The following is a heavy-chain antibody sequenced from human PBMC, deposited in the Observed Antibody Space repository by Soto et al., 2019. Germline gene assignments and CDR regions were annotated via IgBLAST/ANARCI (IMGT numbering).Heavy chain of an antibody. Sequence: QVQLVQSGPEVKKPGASVKVSCKTSGYTFTSYGISWVRQAPGQGLEWMGWITTDKGKTTYAQKCQGRVTMTTDTSTSTAYMDLRSLRSDDTAVYYCATRSPAFDYWGQGTLVTVSS. J-gene: IGHJ4*02. CDR3: ATRSPAFDY. V-gene: IGHV1-18*01. CDR2: ITTDKGKT. CDR1: GYTFTSYG.